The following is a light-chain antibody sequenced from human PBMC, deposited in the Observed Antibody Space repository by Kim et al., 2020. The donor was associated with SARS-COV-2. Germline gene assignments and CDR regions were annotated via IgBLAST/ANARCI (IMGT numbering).Light chain of an antibody. CDR2: GAS. Sequence: EIVMTQSPATLYVSPGERATLSCRASQSVSSNLAWYQQKPGQAPRLLIYGASTRATGIPARFSGSGSGTEFTLTISSLQSEDFAVYYCEQYNNWPPVSFGQGTKLEI. CDR1: QSVSSN. J-gene: IGKJ2*03. V-gene: IGKV3-15*01. CDR3: EQYNNWPPVS.